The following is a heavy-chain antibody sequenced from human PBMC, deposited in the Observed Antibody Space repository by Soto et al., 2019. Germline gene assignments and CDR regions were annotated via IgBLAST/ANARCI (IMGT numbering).Heavy chain of an antibody. CDR1: GGTFSSYA. V-gene: IGHV1-69*13. CDR3: ARTDSSGPGPYYYYYGMDV. Sequence: SVKVSCKASGGTFSSYAISWVRQAPGQGLEWMGGIIPIFGTANYAQKFQGRVTITADESTSTAYMELSSLRSEDTAVYYCARTDSSGPGPYYYYYGMDVWGQG. J-gene: IGHJ6*02. CDR2: IIPIFGTA. D-gene: IGHD3-22*01.